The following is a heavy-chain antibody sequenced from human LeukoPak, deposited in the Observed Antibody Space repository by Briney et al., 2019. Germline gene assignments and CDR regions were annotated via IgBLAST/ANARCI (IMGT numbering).Heavy chain of an antibody. CDR1: GGSISSYY. D-gene: IGHD2-2*01. CDR2: IYYSGST. V-gene: IGHV4-59*12. CDR3: ARGGDIVVVPAAMPLDAFDI. J-gene: IGHJ3*02. Sequence: SETLSLTCTVSGGSISSYYWSWIRQPPGKGLEWIGYIYYSGSTNYNPSLKSRVTISVDTSKNQFSLKLSSVTAADTAVYYCARGGDIVVVPAAMPLDAFDIWGQGTMVTVSS.